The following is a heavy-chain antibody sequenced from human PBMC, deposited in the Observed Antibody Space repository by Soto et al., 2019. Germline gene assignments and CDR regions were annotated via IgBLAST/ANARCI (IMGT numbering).Heavy chain of an antibody. Sequence: QVQLVQSGAEVKKPGASVKVSCKASGYTFTSYGISWVRQAPGQGLEWMGWISAYNGNTNYAQKLQGRVTMTTDTSTSTAYMELRGLRSDDTAVYYCARDVASNPVAGTGFDYWGQGTLVTVSS. CDR3: ARDVASNPVAGTGFDY. D-gene: IGHD6-19*01. CDR1: GYTFTSYG. V-gene: IGHV1-18*01. CDR2: ISAYNGNT. J-gene: IGHJ4*02.